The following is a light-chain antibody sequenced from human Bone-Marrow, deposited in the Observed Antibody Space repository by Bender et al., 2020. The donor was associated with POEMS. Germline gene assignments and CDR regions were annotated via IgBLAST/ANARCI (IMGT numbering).Light chain of an antibody. CDR2: DAT. J-gene: IGLJ1*01. V-gene: IGLV2-14*03. CDR1: SSDGGIYNY. CDR3: ASYAGSTYV. Sequence: QSALTQPASVSGSPGQSITISCTGISSDGGIYNYVSWYQQHPGTVPKLLIYDATNRPSGVSNRFSGSKSGNTSSLTISGLQAEDEGDYYCASYAGSTYVFGTGTKVTVL.